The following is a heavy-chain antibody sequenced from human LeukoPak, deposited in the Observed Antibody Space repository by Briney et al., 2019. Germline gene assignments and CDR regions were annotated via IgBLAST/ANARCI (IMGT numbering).Heavy chain of an antibody. Sequence: GGSLRLSCAASGFTFSSYAMSWVRQAPGKGLQWVSAISGSGGSTYYADSVKGRFTISRDNSKNTLYLQMNSLRAEDTAVYYCAKDRMIVVVITLFDYWGQGTLVTVSS. D-gene: IGHD3-22*01. J-gene: IGHJ4*02. V-gene: IGHV3-23*01. CDR3: AKDRMIVVVITLFDY. CDR2: ISGSGGST. CDR1: GFTFSSYA.